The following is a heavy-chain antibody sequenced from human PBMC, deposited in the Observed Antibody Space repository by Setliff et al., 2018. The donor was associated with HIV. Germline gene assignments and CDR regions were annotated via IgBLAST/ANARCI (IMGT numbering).Heavy chain of an antibody. CDR3: AKDHLSGWASDC. D-gene: IGHD6-19*01. Sequence: PGESLKISCAASGFTFSSYAMNWVRQAPGKGLEWVAVIPYDGNKKYYADSVKGRFTISRDNSKNTLYLQMNSLRADDTAVYYCAKDHLSGWASDCWGQGTLVTVSS. CDR2: IPYDGNKK. CDR1: GFTFSSYA. J-gene: IGHJ4*02. V-gene: IGHV3-30-3*01.